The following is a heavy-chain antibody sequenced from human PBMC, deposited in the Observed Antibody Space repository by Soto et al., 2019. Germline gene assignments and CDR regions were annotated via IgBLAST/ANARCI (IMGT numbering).Heavy chain of an antibody. CDR1: GGTFSSYA. D-gene: IGHD6-13*01. Sequence: QVQLVQSGAAVKKPGSSVKVSCKASGGTFSSYAISWVRQAPGQGLEWMGGIIPIFGTANYAQKFQGRVTITADESTSTAYMELSSLRSEDTAVYYCARDLIAAAGTWLVRWFDPWGQGTLVTVSS. CDR2: IIPIFGTA. CDR3: ARDLIAAAGTWLVRWFDP. V-gene: IGHV1-69*12. J-gene: IGHJ5*02.